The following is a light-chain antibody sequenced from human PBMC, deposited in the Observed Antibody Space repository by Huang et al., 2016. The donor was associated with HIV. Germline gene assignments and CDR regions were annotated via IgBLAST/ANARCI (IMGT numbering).Light chain of an antibody. CDR1: QSINNN. V-gene: IGKV3-15*01. Sequence: EIVMTQSPATLSVSPGERATLSCRTSQSINNNLAWYQQKPGHAPRRLICDTYTRAAGVPARFSGSGSGTDFTLTISSLQSEDFAVYYCQEYNNWPGTFGQGTKVELK. J-gene: IGKJ1*01. CDR2: DTY. CDR3: QEYNNWPGT.